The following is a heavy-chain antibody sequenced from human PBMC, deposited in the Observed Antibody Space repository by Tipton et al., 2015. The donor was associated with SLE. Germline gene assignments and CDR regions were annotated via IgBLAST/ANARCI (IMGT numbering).Heavy chain of an antibody. V-gene: IGHV4-31*03. CDR1: GGSISSGGYY. Sequence: TLSLTCTVSGGSISSGGYYWSWIRQHPGKGLEWIGYIYTSGSTNYNPSLKSRVTISVDTSKNQFSLKLSSVTAADTAVYYCARARYSSSWSFDYWGQGTLVTVSS. J-gene: IGHJ4*02. CDR3: ARARYSSSWSFDY. CDR2: IYTSGST. D-gene: IGHD6-13*01.